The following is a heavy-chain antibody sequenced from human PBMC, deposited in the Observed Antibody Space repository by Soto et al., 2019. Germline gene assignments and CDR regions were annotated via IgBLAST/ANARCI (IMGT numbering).Heavy chain of an antibody. Sequence: GGSLRLSCAASGFTIRNYGLHWVRQAPGKGLEWVAVISYDGTVTYYADSVKGRFTISRDNSKNTLYLQMNSLRTEDTAVYYCATTRVGPCSSSICFSGIFDGMDVWGQGTTVTVSS. CDR1: GFTIRNYG. CDR3: ATTRVGPCSSSICFSGIFDGMDV. CDR2: ISYDGTVT. V-gene: IGHV3-30-3*01. J-gene: IGHJ6*02. D-gene: IGHD2-2*01.